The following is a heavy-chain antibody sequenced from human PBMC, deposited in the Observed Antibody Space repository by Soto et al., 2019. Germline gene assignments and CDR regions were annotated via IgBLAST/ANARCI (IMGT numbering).Heavy chain of an antibody. CDR1: GFTFSSYV. CDR3: ARASYDSSGYEMGSNDY. J-gene: IGHJ4*02. Sequence: GGSLRLSCAASGFTFSSYVMHWVRQAPGKGLEWVAVIWYDGSNKYYADSVKGRFTISRDNSKNTLYLQMNSLRAEDTAVYYCARASYDSSGYEMGSNDYWGQGT. CDR2: IWYDGSNK. D-gene: IGHD3-22*01. V-gene: IGHV3-33*01.